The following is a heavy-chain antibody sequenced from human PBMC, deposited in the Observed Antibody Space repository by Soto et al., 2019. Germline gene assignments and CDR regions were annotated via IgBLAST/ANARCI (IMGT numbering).Heavy chain of an antibody. Sequence: GGSLRLSCAASGFSVSGNYMSWVRQAPGKGLEWVSVIYSDGSTYYADSVKGRFTISRDNSKNMMYLQMNSLRAEDTAVYYCAXDCSSTSCYTPHYGMDVWGQGTTVTVSS. V-gene: IGHV3-53*01. CDR2: IYSDGST. J-gene: IGHJ6*02. D-gene: IGHD2-2*02. CDR3: AXDCSSTSCYTPHYGMDV. CDR1: GFSVSGNY.